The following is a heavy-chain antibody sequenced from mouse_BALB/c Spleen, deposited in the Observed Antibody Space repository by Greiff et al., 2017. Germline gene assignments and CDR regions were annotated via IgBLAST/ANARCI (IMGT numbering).Heavy chain of an antibody. CDR3: ARSGAYYRSWFAY. CDR2: IDPENGNT. D-gene: IGHD2-14*01. Sequence: EVQLQQSGAELVRPGALVKLSCKASGFNIKDYYMHWVKQRPEQGLEWIGWIDPENGNTIYDPKFQGKASITADTSSNTAYLQLSSLTSEDTAVYYCARSGAYYRSWFAYWGQGTLVTVSA. V-gene: IGHV14-1*02. J-gene: IGHJ3*01. CDR1: GFNIKDYY.